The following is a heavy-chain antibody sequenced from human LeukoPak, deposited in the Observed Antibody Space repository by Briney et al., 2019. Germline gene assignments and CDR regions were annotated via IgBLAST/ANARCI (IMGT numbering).Heavy chain of an antibody. D-gene: IGHD2-2*01. CDR1: GFTFSSYA. J-gene: IGHJ4*02. CDR3: AGYCSSVSCRNIDY. V-gene: IGHV3-23*01. CDR2: ISGSGGST. Sequence: GGSLRLSCAASGFTFSSYAVSWVRQAPGKGLEWVSAISGSGGSTYYADSVKGRFTISRDNAKNSLYLQMNSLRAEDTAVYYCAGYCSSVSCRNIDYWGQGTLVTVSS.